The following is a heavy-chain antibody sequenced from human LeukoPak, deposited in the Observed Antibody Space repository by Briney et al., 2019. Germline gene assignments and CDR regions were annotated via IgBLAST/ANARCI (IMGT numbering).Heavy chain of an antibody. V-gene: IGHV3-74*01. CDR3: AIGINPGAFDI. Sequence: TGGSLRLSCAASGFTFSSYWMHWIRQTPGKGLVWVSRITNDGSSTSYADSVKGRFTISRDNARSTLYLQLNSLRVEDTAVYYCAIGINPGAFDIWGQGTMVTVSS. CDR2: ITNDGSST. J-gene: IGHJ3*02. D-gene: IGHD3-10*01. CDR1: GFTFSSYW.